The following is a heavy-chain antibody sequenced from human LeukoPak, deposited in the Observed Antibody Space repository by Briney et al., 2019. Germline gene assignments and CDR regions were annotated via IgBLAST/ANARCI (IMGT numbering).Heavy chain of an antibody. CDR1: GFTFTYYW. Sequence: PGGSLRLSCAASGFTFTYYWMTWVRQVPGKGLEWVANINRAGIESYYVDSVKGRFTISRDNAEKSLYLQMDSLRVDDTAVYYCARVGTWELQRVFDNWGQGTLVTVSS. J-gene: IGHJ4*02. CDR2: INRAGIES. D-gene: IGHD1-26*01. CDR3: ARVGTWELQRVFDN. V-gene: IGHV3-7*01.